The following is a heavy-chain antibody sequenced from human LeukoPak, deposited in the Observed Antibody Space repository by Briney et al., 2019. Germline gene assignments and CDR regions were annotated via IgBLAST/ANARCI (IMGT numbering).Heavy chain of an antibody. Sequence: PSETLSLTCAVYTDSFNDYFWSWIRQSPGTGLEWIGEINHREYTNYNPSLRSRVTISVDTAKKQFSLKLGSVTAADTAVYYCARGYYYMGVWDKGAAVTVSS. J-gene: IGHJ6*03. CDR1: TDSFNDYF. CDR3: ARGYYYMGV. V-gene: IGHV4-34*01. CDR2: INHREYT.